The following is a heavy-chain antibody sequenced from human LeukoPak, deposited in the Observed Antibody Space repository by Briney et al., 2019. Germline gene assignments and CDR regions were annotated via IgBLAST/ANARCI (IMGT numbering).Heavy chain of an antibody. CDR2: IYPSDSDT. J-gene: IGHJ4*02. CDR1: GYSFTSYW. V-gene: IGHV5-51*01. Sequence: KIGESLKISCKGSGYSFTSYWIGWVRQMPGKGLEWMGIIYPSDSDTRYSPSFQGQVTISADKSISTAYLQWSSLKASDTAMYYCARVVAPQDIANPFGAFDCWGQGTLVTVSS. D-gene: IGHD5-18*01. CDR3: ARVVAPQDIANPFGAFDC.